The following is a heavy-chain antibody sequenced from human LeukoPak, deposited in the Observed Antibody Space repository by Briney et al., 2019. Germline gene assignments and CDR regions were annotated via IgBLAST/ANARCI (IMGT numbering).Heavy chain of an antibody. Sequence: QAGGSLRLSCAASGFTFSSYGMHWVRQAPGKGLEWVAVISYDGSNKYYADSVKGRFTISRDNSKNTLYLQMNSLRAEDTAVYYCAKGSRSTTRTPVDYWGQGTLVTVSS. CDR3: AKGSRSTTRTPVDY. CDR2: ISYDGSNK. D-gene: IGHD2/OR15-2a*01. CDR1: GFTFSSYG. V-gene: IGHV3-30*18. J-gene: IGHJ4*02.